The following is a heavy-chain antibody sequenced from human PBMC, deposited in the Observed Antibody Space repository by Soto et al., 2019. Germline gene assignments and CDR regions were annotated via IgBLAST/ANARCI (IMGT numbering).Heavy chain of an antibody. Sequence: SETLSLTCGLYGGSFDGYYCSWSRQSPGKGLEWIGEIHHSGSTKHNPSLKSRVSLSVDTSTKQFSLKMTSMTAADRGVYYCARGVDSWSGYLFWGQGTPVTVSS. CDR1: GGSFDGYY. V-gene: IGHV4-34*01. J-gene: IGHJ4*02. CDR2: IHHSGST. CDR3: ARGVDSWSGYLF. D-gene: IGHD3-3*01.